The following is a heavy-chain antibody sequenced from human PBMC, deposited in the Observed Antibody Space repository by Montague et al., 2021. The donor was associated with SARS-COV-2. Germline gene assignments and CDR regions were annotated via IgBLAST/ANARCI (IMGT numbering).Heavy chain of an antibody. CDR3: ARGMSRGVTTPFDY. V-gene: IGHV4-39*02. CDR1: SGSIISSGYY. D-gene: IGHD3-10*01. Sequence: SETLSLTCSVSSGSIISSGYYWGWIRQPPGKELEWIVNIYYSGATYYNPSLQSRGTISVDTSKNHLSLRLSSVTAADTAVYFCARGMSRGVTTPFDYWGQGSQVTVSS. CDR2: IYYSGAT. J-gene: IGHJ4*02.